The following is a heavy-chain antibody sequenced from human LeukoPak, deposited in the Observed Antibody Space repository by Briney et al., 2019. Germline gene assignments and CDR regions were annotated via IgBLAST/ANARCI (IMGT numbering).Heavy chain of an antibody. CDR1: GGPFSGYY. J-gene: IGHJ4*02. Sequence: SETLSLTCAVYGGPFSGYYWTWICQPPGKGLEWIGEISHSGSTNYNPFLKSRVTISVDTSKNQFSLKRRSVTAADTAVYYCARGRASYDFWSGYLFDYWGQGTLVTVSS. D-gene: IGHD3-3*01. V-gene: IGHV4-34*01. CDR2: ISHSGST. CDR3: ARGRASYDFWSGYLFDY.